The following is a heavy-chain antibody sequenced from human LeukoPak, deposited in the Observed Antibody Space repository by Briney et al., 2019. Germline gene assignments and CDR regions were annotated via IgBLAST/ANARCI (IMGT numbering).Heavy chain of an antibody. Sequence: ASLKVSCKVSGYTFTELSMQGVRQAPGKGLEWMGGFGPEDGETIYAQKFQGRVTMTEDTSTDTAYMELSSLRSEDTAVYYCATERGNFWSGYYVSWGFDYWGQGTLVTVSS. D-gene: IGHD3-3*01. CDR1: GYTFTELS. V-gene: IGHV1-24*01. CDR3: ATERGNFWSGYYVSWGFDY. J-gene: IGHJ4*02. CDR2: FGPEDGET.